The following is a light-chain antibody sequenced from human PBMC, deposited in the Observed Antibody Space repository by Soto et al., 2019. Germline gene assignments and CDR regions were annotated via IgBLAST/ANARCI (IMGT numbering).Light chain of an antibody. V-gene: IGKV1-13*02. CDR2: DAS. J-gene: IGKJ1*01. Sequence: AIQMTQSPSSLSASVGDRVTISCRASQGIGNALGWYQQKPGKAPKLLIYDASSLESGVPSRFSGSGSGTEFTLTISSLQPDDFATYYCQQYNSYSRTFGQGTKVDI. CDR3: QQYNSYSRT. CDR1: QGIGNA.